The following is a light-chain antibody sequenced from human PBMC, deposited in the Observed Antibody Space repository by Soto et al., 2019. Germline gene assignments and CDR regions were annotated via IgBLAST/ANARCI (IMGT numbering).Light chain of an antibody. CDR2: GAS. CDR1: QSVSGD. CDR3: QQYNNWPWT. J-gene: IGKJ1*01. Sequence: EVVMTQSLATLSVSPGERATLSCRASQSVSGDLVWYQQKPGQAPRPLIYGASTRATGIPARFSGSGSGTEFTLAISSLQSEDFAVYYCQQYNNWPWTFGQGTKVEIK. V-gene: IGKV3-15*01.